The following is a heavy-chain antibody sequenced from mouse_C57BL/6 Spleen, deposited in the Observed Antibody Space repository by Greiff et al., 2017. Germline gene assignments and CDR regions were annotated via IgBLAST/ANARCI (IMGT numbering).Heavy chain of an antibody. D-gene: IGHD1-1*01. Sequence: EVMLVESGGGLVKPGGSLKLSCAASGFTFSDYGMHWVRQAPEKGLEWVAYISSGSSTIYYADTVKGRFTISRDNAKNTLFLQMTSLRSEDTAMYYCARPGGSRYYYAMDYWGQGTSVTVSS. V-gene: IGHV5-17*01. CDR2: ISSGSSTI. J-gene: IGHJ4*01. CDR3: ARPGGSRYYYAMDY. CDR1: GFTFSDYG.